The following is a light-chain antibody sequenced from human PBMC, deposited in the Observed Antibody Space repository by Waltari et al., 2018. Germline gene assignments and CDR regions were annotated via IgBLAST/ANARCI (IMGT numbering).Light chain of an antibody. Sequence: SYVLTQPPSVSVAPGETASIACGGNNIGIRSMHWYQQKPGQAPVRVIYSDTDRPSGIPERFSGSNSGNTATLTISRVEAGDEADYYCQVWDSNNDHAFWVFGGGTNLTVL. CDR2: SDT. CDR3: QVWDSNNDHAFWV. J-gene: IGLJ3*02. CDR1: NIGIRS. V-gene: IGLV3-21*04.